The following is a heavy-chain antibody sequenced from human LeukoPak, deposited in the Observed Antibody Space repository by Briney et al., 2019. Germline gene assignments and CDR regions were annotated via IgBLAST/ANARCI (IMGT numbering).Heavy chain of an antibody. J-gene: IGHJ4*02. Sequence: PGGSLRLSCAASGFTFSSYGMHWVRQAPGKGLEWVAFIRYDGSNKYYADSVKGRFTISRDNSKNTLYLQMNSLRAEDTAVYYCAKDLRSYYYFDYWGQGTLVTVSS. D-gene: IGHD1-26*01. CDR3: AKDLRSYYYFDY. CDR2: IRYDGSNK. CDR1: GFTFSSYG. V-gene: IGHV3-30*02.